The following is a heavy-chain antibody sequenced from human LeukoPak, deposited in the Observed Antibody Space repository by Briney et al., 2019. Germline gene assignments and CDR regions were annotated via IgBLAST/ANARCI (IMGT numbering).Heavy chain of an antibody. Sequence: GGSLRLSCAASGFDFSGAYMNWVRQAPGKGLEWVGLIKNKHEHQATDYAAPVRERFIITRDDSSSTLFLQMNSLKTEDAAVYYCVTDANRILGARGTGYWGQGILVTVSS. CDR2: IKNKHEHQAT. CDR1: GFDFSGAY. D-gene: IGHD1-26*01. J-gene: IGHJ4*02. CDR3: VTDANRILGARGTGY. V-gene: IGHV3-15*07.